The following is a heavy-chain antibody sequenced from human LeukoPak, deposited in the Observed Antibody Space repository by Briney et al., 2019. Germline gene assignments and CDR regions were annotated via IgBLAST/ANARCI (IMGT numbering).Heavy chain of an antibody. D-gene: IGHD2/OR15-2a*01. V-gene: IGHV4-59*08. CDR2: TSHSGST. Sequence: SETLSLTCIVSGDSISSYYWSWIRQPPGKGLEWIGYTSHSGSTNSNPSLKSRVTISVDTSKNQFSLTLSSVTAADTAVYYCARHRRGAVEGTAIYYFDYWGQGTLVTVSS. CDR1: GDSISSYY. CDR3: ARHRRGAVEGTAIYYFDY. J-gene: IGHJ4*02.